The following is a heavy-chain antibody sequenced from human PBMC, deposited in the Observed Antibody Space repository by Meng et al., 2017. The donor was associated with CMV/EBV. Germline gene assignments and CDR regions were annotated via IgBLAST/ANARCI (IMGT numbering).Heavy chain of an antibody. Sequence: HLQESGQGLLKPSQTQSPARTLIGGPISMGDYYWSWIRQPPGKGLEWIGYIYYSGSTYYNPSLKSRVTISVDTSKKQFSLKLSSVTAADTAVYYCASSGAREDDYWGQGTLVTVSS. CDR3: ASSGAREDDY. CDR1: GGPISMGDYY. D-gene: IGHD5-12*01. CDR2: IYYSGST. V-gene: IGHV4-30-4*08. J-gene: IGHJ4*02.